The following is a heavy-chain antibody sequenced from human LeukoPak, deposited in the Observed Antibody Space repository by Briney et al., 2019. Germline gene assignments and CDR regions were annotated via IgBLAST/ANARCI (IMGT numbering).Heavy chain of an antibody. V-gene: IGHV4-34*01. D-gene: IGHD6-19*01. CDR1: GGSFSTYF. CDR2: IRQSGGT. Sequence: SETLSLTCAVYGGSFSTYFRSWIRQAPGKGLEWIGEIRQSGGTNYNPSLKSRLTISVDTSKNQFSLKLNSVTAADTAVYYCARDYGEWLVPSSWGQGTVVTVSS. J-gene: IGHJ5*02. CDR3: ARDYGEWLVPSS.